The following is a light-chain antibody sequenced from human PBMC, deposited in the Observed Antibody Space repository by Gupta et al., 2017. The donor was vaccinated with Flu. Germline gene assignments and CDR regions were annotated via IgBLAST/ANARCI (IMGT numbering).Light chain of an antibody. CDR2: GHN. Sequence: VLAHPPSASRAPAPRVTSSCSGSSSNIGGNTVNWYQQVPGRAPKLLIYGHNQRPSGGTDRLSGSKSGTSASLAINGIQDEDEDDYYCGAWEDSLNGHYVFGTGTKVTVL. CDR3: GAWEDSLNGHYV. CDR1: SSNIGGNT. V-gene: IGLV1-44*01. J-gene: IGLJ1*01.